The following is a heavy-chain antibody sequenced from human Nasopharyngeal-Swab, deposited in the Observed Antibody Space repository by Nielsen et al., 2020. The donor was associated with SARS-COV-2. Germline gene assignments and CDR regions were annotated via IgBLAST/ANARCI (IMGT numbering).Heavy chain of an antibody. CDR1: GFTFSDYY. CDR2: ISSSSSYT. CDR3: VRGTNLDT. Sequence: GESLKISCAASGFTFSDYYMSWIRQAPGKGLEWVSYISSSSSYTNYADSVKGRFTISRDNAKNSLFLQVNNLRADDTAMYYCVRGTNLDTWGQGNFVTVSS. D-gene: IGHD1/OR15-1a*01. J-gene: IGHJ5*02. V-gene: IGHV3-11*05.